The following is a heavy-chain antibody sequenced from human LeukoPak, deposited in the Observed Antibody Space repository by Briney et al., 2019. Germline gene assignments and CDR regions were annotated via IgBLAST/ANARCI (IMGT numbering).Heavy chain of an antibody. CDR2: ISAYSGNT. D-gene: IGHD3-22*01. CDR1: GYTFTSYG. V-gene: IGHV1-18*01. J-gene: IGHJ6*03. Sequence: GASVKVSCKASGYTFTSYGISWVRQAPGQGLEWVGWISAYSGNTNYAQKLQGRVTMTTDTSTSTAYMELRSLRSDDTAVYYCARNHMIVVGYYYMDVWGKGTTVTVSS. CDR3: ARNHMIVVGYYYMDV.